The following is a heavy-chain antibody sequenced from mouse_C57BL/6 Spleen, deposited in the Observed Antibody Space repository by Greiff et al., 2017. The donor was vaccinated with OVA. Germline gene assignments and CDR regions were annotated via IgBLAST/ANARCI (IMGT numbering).Heavy chain of an antibody. CDR3: ARENKIYSNRYYYAMDY. Sequence: EVQLQQSGPELVKPGASVKISCKASGYSFTDYNMNWVKQSNGKSLEWIGVINHNYGTTSYNQKFKGKATLTVDQSSSTAYMQLNSLTSEDSAVYYCARENKIYSNRYYYAMDYWGQGTSVTVSS. V-gene: IGHV1-39*01. CDR2: INHNYGTT. D-gene: IGHD2-5*01. J-gene: IGHJ4*01. CDR1: GYSFTDYN.